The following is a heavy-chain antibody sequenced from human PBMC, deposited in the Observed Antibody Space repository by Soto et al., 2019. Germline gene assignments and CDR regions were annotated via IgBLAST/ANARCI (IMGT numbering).Heavy chain of an antibody. Sequence: VQLLESGGDLIQPGGSLRLSCVASGITFGSRAMSWVRQAPGEGLEWVAVLWRDGSKVYYADSVKGRFTISRDNSKNTLYLEMNSLRVEDTAVYYCARDGTGWTGGDHWGQGTLVTVSS. CDR3: ARDGTGWTGGDH. CDR2: LWRDGSKV. J-gene: IGHJ4*02. CDR1: GITFGSRA. D-gene: IGHD6-19*01. V-gene: IGHV3-33*08.